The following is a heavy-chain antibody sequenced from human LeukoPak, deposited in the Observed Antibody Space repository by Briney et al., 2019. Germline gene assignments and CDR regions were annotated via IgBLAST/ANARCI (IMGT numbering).Heavy chain of an antibody. CDR1: GGSVSSGSYY. D-gene: IGHD6-19*01. CDR2: IYYSGST. V-gene: IGHV4-61*01. J-gene: IGHJ3*02. CDR3: ARDTGWQPNVFDI. Sequence: SETLSLTCTVSGGSVSSGSYYWSWIRRPPGKGLEWIGYIYYSGSTNNNPSLKSRVTISLDTSKNQFSLKLSSATAADTAVYYCARDTGWQPNVFDIWGQGTMVTVSS.